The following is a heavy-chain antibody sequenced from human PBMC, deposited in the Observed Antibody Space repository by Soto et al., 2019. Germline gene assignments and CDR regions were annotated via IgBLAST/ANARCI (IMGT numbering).Heavy chain of an antibody. V-gene: IGHV4-4*02. Sequence: PSETMSLTCAFSEGSSGSSNLWSRVRPPPGKGLEWIGEIYHSGSTNDNPSLKSRVTISVDKSKNQFSLKLSSVTAADTAVYYCAGGPKRTAIVVVPAAIPLDYWGQGTLVTVSS. CDR2: IYHSGST. J-gene: IGHJ4*02. D-gene: IGHD2-2*01. CDR1: EGSSGSSNL. CDR3: AGGPKRTAIVVVPAAIPLDY.